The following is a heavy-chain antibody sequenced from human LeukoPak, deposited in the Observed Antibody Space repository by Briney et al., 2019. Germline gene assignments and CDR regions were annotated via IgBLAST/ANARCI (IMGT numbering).Heavy chain of an antibody. CDR1: GGSISSTNW. J-gene: IGHJ4*02. Sequence: SETLSLTCGVSGGSISSTNWWSWVRQPPGQGLEWIGEISLSGRTNYNPSLKSRVTMSLDESKNQVSLNLASVTAADTAVYYCSRESGASSPFGHWGQGTLVTVTS. CDR3: SRESGASSPFGH. CDR2: ISLSGRT. V-gene: IGHV4-4*02. D-gene: IGHD1-26*01.